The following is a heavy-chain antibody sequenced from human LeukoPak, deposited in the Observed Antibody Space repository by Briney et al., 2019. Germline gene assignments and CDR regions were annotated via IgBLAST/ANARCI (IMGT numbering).Heavy chain of an antibody. D-gene: IGHD2-2*01. V-gene: IGHV3-23*01. CDR1: GFTLSSYA. Sequence: GGSLRLSCAASGFTLSSYAMSWVRQAPGKGLECVSAISGSGGSTYYADSVKGRFTISRDNSKNTLYLQMNSLRAEDTAVYYCATSGVVPAAMGLGYYFDYWGQGTLVTVSS. CDR2: ISGSGGST. CDR3: ATSGVVPAAMGLGYYFDY. J-gene: IGHJ4*02.